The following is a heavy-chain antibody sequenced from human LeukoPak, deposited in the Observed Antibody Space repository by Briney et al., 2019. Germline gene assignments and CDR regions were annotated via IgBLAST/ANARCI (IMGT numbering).Heavy chain of an antibody. CDR1: GFTFSEYY. CDR3: ARDTNNGLDV. Sequence: GGSLRLSCAASGFTFSEYYINWIRQAPGKGLEWVSHISSSGRLMQYADSVRGRFTITRDNAQNFMSLQMNNLKPQDTAVYYCARDTNNGLDVWGRGTTVTVS. V-gene: IGHV3-11*01. J-gene: IGHJ6*02. CDR2: ISSSGRLM. D-gene: IGHD1-14*01.